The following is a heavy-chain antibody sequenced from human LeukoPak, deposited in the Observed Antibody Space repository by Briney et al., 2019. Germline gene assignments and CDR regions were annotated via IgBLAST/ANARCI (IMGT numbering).Heavy chain of an antibody. CDR2: ISGSGGST. CDR3: AKVDYYDSSGYYPFDY. J-gene: IGHJ4*02. Sequence: PGGSLRLSCAASGFTFSSYAMSWVRQAPGEGLEWVSAISGSGGSTYYADSVKGRFTISRDNSKDTLYLQMNSLRAEDTAVYYCAKVDYYDSSGYYPFDYWGQGTLVTVSS. V-gene: IGHV3-23*01. D-gene: IGHD3-22*01. CDR1: GFTFSSYA.